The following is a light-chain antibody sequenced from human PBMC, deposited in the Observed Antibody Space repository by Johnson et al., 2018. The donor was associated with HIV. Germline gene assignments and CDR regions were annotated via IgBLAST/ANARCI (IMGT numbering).Light chain of an antibody. CDR3: GTWDSSLSVYV. V-gene: IGLV1-51*02. Sequence: QSVLTQPPSVSAAPGQKVTISCSGSSSNIGNNYVSWYQQLPGTAPKLLIYENNKRPSGIPDRFSGSKSGTSATLGITGIQTGDEGDYYCGTWDSSLSVYVFGTGTKVTVL. CDR2: ENN. J-gene: IGLJ1*01. CDR1: SSNIGNNY.